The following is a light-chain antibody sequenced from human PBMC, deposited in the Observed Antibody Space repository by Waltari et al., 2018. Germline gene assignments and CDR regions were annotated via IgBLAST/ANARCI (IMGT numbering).Light chain of an antibody. V-gene: IGKV1-39*01. Sequence: DIQMTQSPSSLSASVEARVTITCRASQSISNYVNWYQQKPGKAPKLLIYAASSLQSGVPSRFSGSGSGTDFTLTISSLQPEDFATYYCQQSYSTLKTFGQGTKVEIK. CDR3: QQSYSTLKT. CDR2: AAS. J-gene: IGKJ1*01. CDR1: QSISNY.